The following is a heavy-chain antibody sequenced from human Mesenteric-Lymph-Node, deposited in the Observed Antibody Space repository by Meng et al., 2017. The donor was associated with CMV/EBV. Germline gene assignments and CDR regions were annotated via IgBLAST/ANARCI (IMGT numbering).Heavy chain of an antibody. D-gene: IGHD6-13*01. J-gene: IGHJ4*02. CDR1: WDTLSNYN. CDR2: IIPMIGVA. CDR3: ARVGERGSSSHTDY. Sequence: SWDTLSNYNPNGGGQAPGQGLEGMGRIIPMIGVANYAQKFQGRVTITADTSTSTAYMELRSLRSEDTAIYYCARVGERGSSSHTDYWGQGTLVTVSS. V-gene: IGHV1-69*02.